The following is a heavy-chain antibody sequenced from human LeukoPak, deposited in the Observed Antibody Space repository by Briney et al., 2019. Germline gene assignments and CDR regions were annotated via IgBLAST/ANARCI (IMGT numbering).Heavy chain of an antibody. CDR1: GFTFGDYA. D-gene: IGHD2-2*01. V-gene: IGHV3-49*04. CDR3: ARAGKRDIVVVPAAHDY. Sequence: GGSLRLSCTASGFTFGDYAMSWVRQAPGKGLEWVGFIRSKGCGGTPGYAASVRGRFTVSRDDSKGNSYLQMSSLKTEDTAVYYCARAGKRDIVVVPAAHDYWGQGTLVTVSS. J-gene: IGHJ4*02. CDR2: IRSKGCGGTP.